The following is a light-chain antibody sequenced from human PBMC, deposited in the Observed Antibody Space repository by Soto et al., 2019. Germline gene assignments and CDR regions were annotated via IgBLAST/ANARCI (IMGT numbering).Light chain of an antibody. V-gene: IGKV3-15*01. CDR3: QQYNNWPPYT. Sequence: ELVLTQSPATLSVSPGERATLSCRASQSVSNYLAWYQQIPGQPPRLLIYGASTRATGIPARFSGSGSGTEFTLTISSLQSEDLGVYYCQQYNNWPPYTFGQGTKVDIK. CDR1: QSVSNY. CDR2: GAS. J-gene: IGKJ2*01.